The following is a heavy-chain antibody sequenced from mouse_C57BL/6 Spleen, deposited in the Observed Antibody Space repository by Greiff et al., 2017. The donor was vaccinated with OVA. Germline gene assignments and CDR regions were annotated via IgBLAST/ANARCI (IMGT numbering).Heavy chain of an antibody. J-gene: IGHJ1*03. D-gene: IGHD2-2*01. V-gene: IGHV1-82*01. CDR3: ASKDIYDGYDREYFDV. CDR2: IYPGDGDT. CDR1: GYAFSSSW. Sequence: QVQLQQSGPELVKPGASVKISCKASGYAFSSSWMNWVKQRPGTGLEWIGRIYPGDGDTNYNGTFKGKATLTADKSSSTAYMQLSSLTSEDSAVDFCASKDIYDGYDREYFDVWGTGTTGTVSS.